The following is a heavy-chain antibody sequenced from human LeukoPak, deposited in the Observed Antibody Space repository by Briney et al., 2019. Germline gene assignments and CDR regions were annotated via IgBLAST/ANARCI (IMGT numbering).Heavy chain of an antibody. V-gene: IGHV4-31*03. Sequence: SQTLSLTCTVSGGSISSGGYYWSWIRQHPGKGPEWIGYIYYSGSTYYNPSLKSRVTISVDTSKNQFSLKLSSVTAADTAVYYCARGRYGDYVWFDPWGQGTLVTVSS. J-gene: IGHJ5*02. CDR2: IYYSGST. D-gene: IGHD4-17*01. CDR1: GGSISSGGYY. CDR3: ARGRYGDYVWFDP.